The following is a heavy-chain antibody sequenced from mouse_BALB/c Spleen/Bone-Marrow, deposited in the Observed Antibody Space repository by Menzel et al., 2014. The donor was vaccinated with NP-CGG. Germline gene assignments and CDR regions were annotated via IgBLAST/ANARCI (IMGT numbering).Heavy chain of an antibody. D-gene: IGHD1-1*01. CDR3: ARGGYYGSSLVAY. Sequence: VHLVESGAELMKPGASVEISCKATGYTFSSYWIEWVKQRPGHGLEWIGEILPGSGSTNYNEKFKGKATFTADTSSNTAYMQLSSLTSEDSAVYFCARGGYYGSSLVAYWGQGTLVTVSA. CDR1: GYTFSSYW. V-gene: IGHV1-9*01. CDR2: ILPGSGST. J-gene: IGHJ3*01.